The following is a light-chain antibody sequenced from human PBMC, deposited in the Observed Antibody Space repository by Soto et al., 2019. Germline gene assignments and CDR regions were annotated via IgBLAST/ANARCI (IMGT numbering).Light chain of an antibody. J-gene: IGKJ2*01. V-gene: IGKV3-20*01. CDR2: GAS. CDR1: QSITTK. CDR3: QQYGSSPRYT. Sequence: EIVMTQSPDTLSVSPGGRATLSCRTSQSITTKLAWYQQKPGQAPRLLIYGASSRATGIPDRFSGSGSGTDFTLTISRLEPEDFAVYYCQQYGSSPRYTFGQGTKLEIK.